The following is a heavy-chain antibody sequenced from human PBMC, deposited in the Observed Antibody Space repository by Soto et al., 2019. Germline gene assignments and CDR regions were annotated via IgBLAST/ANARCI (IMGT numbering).Heavy chain of an antibody. V-gene: IGHV3-33*01. D-gene: IGHD3-10*01. J-gene: IGHJ4*02. Sequence: QVQLVESGGGVVQPGRSLRLSCAASGFTFSSYGMHWVRQAPGKGLEWVAVIWYDGSNKYYADSVKGRFTISRDNSKNTLYLQMNSLRAEDTAVYYCARVRPGNYRDYWGQGTLVTVSS. CDR1: GFTFSSYG. CDR2: IWYDGSNK. CDR3: ARVRPGNYRDY.